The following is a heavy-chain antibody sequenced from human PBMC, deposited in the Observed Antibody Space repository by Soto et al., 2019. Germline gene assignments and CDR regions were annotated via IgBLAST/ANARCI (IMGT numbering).Heavy chain of an antibody. CDR2: NKSKTDGGTT. V-gene: IGHV3-15*01. D-gene: IGHD3-10*01. J-gene: IGHJ4*02. CDR3: TTDIGIRNY. Sequence: GGSLRLSCAASGFTFSNAWMSWVRQAPGKGLEWVGRNKSKTDGGTTDYDAPVKGRFTISRDDSKNTLYLQMNSLKTEDPAVYYCTTDIGIRNYWGQGTLVTVSS. CDR1: GFTFSNAW.